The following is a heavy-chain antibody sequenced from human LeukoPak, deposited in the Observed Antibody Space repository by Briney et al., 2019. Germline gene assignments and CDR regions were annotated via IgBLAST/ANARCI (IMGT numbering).Heavy chain of an antibody. D-gene: IGHD6-25*01. J-gene: IGHJ4*02. CDR3: ARRGRSGRAIDY. V-gene: IGHV4-39*01. Sequence: PSETLSLTCSVSGASISGGTYYWGWIRQPPGKGLEWIGSIYHTGSTYDNPSLKSRVTISVDTSKNQFSLRLSSVTAADTAVYYRARRGRSGRAIDYWGQGTLVTVSS. CDR2: IYHTGST. CDR1: GASISGGTYY.